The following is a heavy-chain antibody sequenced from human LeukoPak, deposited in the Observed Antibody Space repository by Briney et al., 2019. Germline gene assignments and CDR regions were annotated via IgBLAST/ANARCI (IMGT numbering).Heavy chain of an antibody. CDR1: GGSFSGYY. CDR3: ARALYSEDAFDI. CDR2: INHSGST. Sequence: SETLSLTCAVYGGSFSGYYWSWIRQPPGKGLEWIGEINHSGSTNYNPSLKSRVTISVDTSKNQFSLKLSSVTAADTAVYYCARALYSEDAFDIWGQGTMVTGSS. V-gene: IGHV4-34*01. J-gene: IGHJ3*02. D-gene: IGHD2-15*01.